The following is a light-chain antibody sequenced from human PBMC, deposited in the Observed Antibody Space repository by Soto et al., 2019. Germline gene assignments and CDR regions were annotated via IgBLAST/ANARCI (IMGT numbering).Light chain of an antibody. V-gene: IGLV2-14*01. J-gene: IGLJ1*01. CDR1: SSDVGAYNY. CDR3: SSYRSSTTFV. CDR2: EVR. Sequence: QSALTQPASVSGSPGQSITISCNGSSSDVGAYNYVSWYQQYPGKAPKVIIFEVRKRPSGVSNRFSGSKSGDTASLTISGLQADDEADYHCSSYRSSTTFVFGTGTKVTVL.